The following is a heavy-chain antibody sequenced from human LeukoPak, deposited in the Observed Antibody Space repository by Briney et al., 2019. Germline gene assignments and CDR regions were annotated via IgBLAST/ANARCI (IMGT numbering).Heavy chain of an antibody. J-gene: IGHJ4*02. CDR3: ATESLWFGGLLISY. V-gene: IGHV1-69-2*01. CDR2: VDPEDGET. Sequence: GATVKISCKVSGYTFTDYYMHWVQQAPGKGLEWMGLVDPEDGETIYAEKFQGRVTITADTSTDTAYMELSSLRSEDTAVYYCATESLWFGGLLISYWGQGTLVTVSS. CDR1: GYTFTDYY. D-gene: IGHD3-10*01.